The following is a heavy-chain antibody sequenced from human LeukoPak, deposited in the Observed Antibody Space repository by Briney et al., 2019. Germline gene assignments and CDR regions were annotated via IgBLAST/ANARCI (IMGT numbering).Heavy chain of an antibody. CDR2: LYSGGTT. D-gene: IGHD3-3*01. CDR1: GFTFSTYW. V-gene: IGHV3-53*01. Sequence: GGSLRLSCSASGFTFSTYWMGWVRQAPGKGLEWVSILYSGGTTSYTDSVKGRFVISRDNSKNTLFLQINSLRADDTAVYFCARSPLSSGHYDYWGQGTLVTVSS. J-gene: IGHJ4*02. CDR3: ARSPLSSGHYDY.